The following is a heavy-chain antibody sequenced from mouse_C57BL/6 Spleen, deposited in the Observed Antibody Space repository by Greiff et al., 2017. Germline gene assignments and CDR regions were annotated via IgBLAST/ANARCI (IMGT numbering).Heavy chain of an antibody. V-gene: IGHV3-6*01. J-gene: IGHJ4*01. Sequence: EVKVEESGPGLVKPSQSLSLTCSVTGYSITSGYYWNWIRQFPGNKLEWMGYISYDGSHNYNPSLKNRISITRDTSKNQLFLKLNSVTTEDTATYYCARDDLYYAMDYWGQGTSGTVSS. CDR3: ARDDLYYAMDY. CDR1: GYSITSGYY. CDR2: ISYDGSH.